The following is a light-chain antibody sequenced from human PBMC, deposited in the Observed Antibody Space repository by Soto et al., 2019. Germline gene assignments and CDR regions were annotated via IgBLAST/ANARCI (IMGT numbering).Light chain of an antibody. CDR2: GAS. CDR1: ESISSSY. V-gene: IGKV3-20*01. Sequence: EIVLTRSPGTLSLSPGERATLSCRSTESISSSYFAWYQQKPGQAPRLLXYGASSRATGIPDRFSGSGSGTDFTLTISRLEPEDFAVYYCQQYGSSPPWTFGQGTKVDIK. J-gene: IGKJ1*01. CDR3: QQYGSSPPWT.